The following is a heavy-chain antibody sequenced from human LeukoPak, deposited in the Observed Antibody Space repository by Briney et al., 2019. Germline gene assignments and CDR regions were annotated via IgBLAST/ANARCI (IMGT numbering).Heavy chain of an antibody. V-gene: IGHV4-59*01. J-gene: IGHJ6*02. CDR3: APPERYYGSARVYGMDV. CDR2: IYYSGST. Sequence: SETLSLTCTVSGGSISSYYWSWIRQPPGKGLEWIGYIYYSGSTNYNPSLKSRVTISVDTSKNQFSLRLSSVTAADTAVYYCAPPERYYGSARVYGMDVWGQGTTVTVSS. CDR1: GGSISSYY. D-gene: IGHD3-10*01.